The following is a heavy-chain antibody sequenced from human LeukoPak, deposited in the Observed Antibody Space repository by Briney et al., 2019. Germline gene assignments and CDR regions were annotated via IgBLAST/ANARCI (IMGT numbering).Heavy chain of an antibody. V-gene: IGHV4-34*01. CDR2: INHSGST. CDR3: ARGPIAAAELDY. D-gene: IGHD6-13*01. CDR1: GGSISSYY. Sequence: PSETLSLTCTVSGGSISSYYWSWIRQPPGKGLEWIGEINHSGSTNYNPSLKSRVTISVDTSKNQFSLKLSSVTAADTAVYYCARGPIAAAELDYWGQGTLVTVSS. J-gene: IGHJ4*02.